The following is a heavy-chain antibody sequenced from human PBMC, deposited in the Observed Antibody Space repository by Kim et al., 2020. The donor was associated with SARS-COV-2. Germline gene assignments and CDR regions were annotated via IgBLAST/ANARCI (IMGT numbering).Heavy chain of an antibody. CDR3: ARAGTSSGWLHP. Sequence: GGSLRLSCAASGFAVGSNDMTWVRQAPGKGLEWVSVLYSGGDKYNADSVKGRFTISRDTSKNTLYLQMDSLRVEDTAVYYCARAGTSSGWLHPWGQGTLV. V-gene: IGHV3-66*01. CDR1: GFAVGSND. J-gene: IGHJ5*02. CDR2: LYSGGDK. D-gene: IGHD6-6*01.